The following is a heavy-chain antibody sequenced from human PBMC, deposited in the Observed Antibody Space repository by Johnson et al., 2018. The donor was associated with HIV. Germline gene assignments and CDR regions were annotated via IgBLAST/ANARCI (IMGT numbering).Heavy chain of an antibody. J-gene: IGHJ3*02. D-gene: IGHD3-16*01. Sequence: VQLVESGGGLVKPGGSLRLSCAASGFTFSSYAMHWVRQAPGKGLEWVSGISWNSGSIGYADSVKGRFTISRDNAKNSLYLQMNSLRAEDTALYYCAKDPGLGYAFDIWGQGTMVTVSS. CDR3: AKDPGLGYAFDI. V-gene: IGHV3-9*01. CDR2: ISWNSGSI. CDR1: GFTFSSYA.